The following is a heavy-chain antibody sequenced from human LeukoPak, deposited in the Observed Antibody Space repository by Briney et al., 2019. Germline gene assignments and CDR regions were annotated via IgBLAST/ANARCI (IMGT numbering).Heavy chain of an antibody. D-gene: IGHD5-18*01. V-gene: IGHV3-53*01. CDR1: GFSVSTNH. CDR2: LYKNGNT. CDR3: ARDPTRRGYSYGYFGN. J-gene: IGHJ4*02. Sequence: SGGSLRLSCAASGFSVSTNHMSWVRQAPGRGLEWVSHLYKNGNTNYADSVEGRFTISRDSSNNILFLQMNSLRAEDTAVYYCARDPTRRGYSYGYFGNWGQGTLVTVSS.